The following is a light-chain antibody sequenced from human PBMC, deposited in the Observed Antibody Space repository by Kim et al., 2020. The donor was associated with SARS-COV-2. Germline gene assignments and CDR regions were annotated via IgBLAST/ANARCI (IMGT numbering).Light chain of an antibody. CDR1: QSISMW. J-gene: IGKJ2*01. V-gene: IGKV1-5*03. Sequence: DIQMTQSPSTLSASVGDRVTITCRASQSISMWLAWYQQKPGKAPKLLIYKASNLEGGVPSRFSGSGSGTEFTLTISTLQPDDFATYSCKQYESHPYTFGKGTKLEIK. CDR2: KAS. CDR3: KQYESHPYT.